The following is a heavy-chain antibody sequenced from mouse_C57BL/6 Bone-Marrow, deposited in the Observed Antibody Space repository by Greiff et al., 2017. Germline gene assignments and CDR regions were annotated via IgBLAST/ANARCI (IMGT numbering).Heavy chain of an antibody. Sequence: VKLKESGAELARPGASVKLSCKASGYTFTSYGISWVKQRTGQGLEWIGEIYPRSGNTYYNEKFKGKATLTADKSSSTAYMELRSLTSEDSAVYFCARLGVRRYYFDYWGQGTTLTVSS. CDR2: IYPRSGNT. CDR3: ARLGVRRYYFDY. J-gene: IGHJ2*01. CDR1: GYTFTSYG. D-gene: IGHD1-2*01. V-gene: IGHV1-81*01.